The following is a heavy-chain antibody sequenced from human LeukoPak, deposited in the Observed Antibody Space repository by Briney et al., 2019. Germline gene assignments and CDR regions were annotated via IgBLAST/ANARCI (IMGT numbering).Heavy chain of an antibody. J-gene: IGHJ2*01. Sequence: PSETLSLTCTVAGGSLSTFYWSWVRQPAGKRLEWIGRVCATGHRNQNPSLQSRVTMSMDTSKNQSSLTLRSVTAADTALYSCARGGAYYSGSGSRYWYFDVWGPGTLVTISS. CDR1: GGSLSTFY. D-gene: IGHD3-10*01. CDR2: VCATGHR. CDR3: ARGGAYYSGSGSRYWYFDV. V-gene: IGHV4-4*07.